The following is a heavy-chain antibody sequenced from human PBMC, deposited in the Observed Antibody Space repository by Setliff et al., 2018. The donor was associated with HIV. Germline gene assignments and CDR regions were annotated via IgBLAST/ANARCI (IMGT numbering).Heavy chain of an antibody. Sequence: HPGGSLRLSCAASGFRFTTYWMSWVRQAPGKGLEWLANVKQDGSEQYYLDSVKGRFTISRDNGKNSLYLQMNSLRAEDTAVYYCARDPKYYYKYFQYWGPGTLVTVSS. CDR3: ARDPKYYYKYFQY. CDR1: GFRFTTYW. V-gene: IGHV3-7*03. J-gene: IGHJ1*01. CDR2: VKQDGSEQ. D-gene: IGHD1-26*01.